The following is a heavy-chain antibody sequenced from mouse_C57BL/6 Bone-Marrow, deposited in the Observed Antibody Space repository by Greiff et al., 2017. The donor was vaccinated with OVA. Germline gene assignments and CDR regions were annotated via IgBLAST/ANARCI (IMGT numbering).Heavy chain of an antibody. D-gene: IGHD2-14*01. V-gene: IGHV1-64*01. CDR2: IHPNSGST. CDR1: GYTFTSYW. Sequence: QVQLKQSGAELVKPGASVKLSCKASGYTFTSYWMHWVKQRPGQGLEWIGMIHPNSGSTNYNEKFKSKATLTVDKSSSTAYMQLSSLTSEDSAVYYCARRGGNFFDYWGQGTTLTVSS. J-gene: IGHJ2*01. CDR3: ARRGGNFFDY.